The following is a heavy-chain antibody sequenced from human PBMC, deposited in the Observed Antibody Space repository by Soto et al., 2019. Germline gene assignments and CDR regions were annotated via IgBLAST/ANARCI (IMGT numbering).Heavy chain of an antibody. CDR2: ISAYNGNT. J-gene: IGHJ6*02. D-gene: IGHD2-2*01. V-gene: IGHV1-18*04. CDR3: ARDLANIVVVPAASYYYYGMDV. Sequence: ASVKVSFKSSGYTFTSYGISWVRRAPGQGREGMGWISAYNGNTNYAQKLQGRVTMTTDTSTSTAYMELRSLRSDDTAVYYCARDLANIVVVPAASYYYYGMDVWGQGTTVTVSS. CDR1: GYTFTSYG.